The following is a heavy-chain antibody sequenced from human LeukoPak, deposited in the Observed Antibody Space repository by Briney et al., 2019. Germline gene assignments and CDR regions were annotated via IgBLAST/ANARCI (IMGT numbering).Heavy chain of an antibody. CDR3: AKSGGPHGMDV. V-gene: IGHV3-7*02. D-gene: IGHD1-26*01. CDR1: GFTFSSIW. Sequence: GGSLRLSCATSGFTFSSIWMSWVRQAPGKGLEWVANIKHDGSETNYVDSVKGRFTISRDNAKNSLHLQMNSLRVEDTAVYYCAKSGGPHGMDVWGQGTTVTVSS. CDR2: IKHDGSET. J-gene: IGHJ6*02.